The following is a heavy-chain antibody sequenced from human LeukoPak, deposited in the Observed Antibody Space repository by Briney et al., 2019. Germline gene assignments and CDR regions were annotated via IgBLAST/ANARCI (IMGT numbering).Heavy chain of an antibody. D-gene: IGHD6-19*01. Sequence: GASVKVSCKASGGTFSSYAISWVRQAPGPGLEWMGRIIPIFGTANYAQKFQGRVTITADKSTSTAYMELSSLRSEDTAVYYCARDLRVYSSGWFENYWGQGTLVTVSS. CDR2: IIPIFGTA. V-gene: IGHV1-69*06. CDR3: ARDLRVYSSGWFENY. J-gene: IGHJ4*02. CDR1: GGTFSSYA.